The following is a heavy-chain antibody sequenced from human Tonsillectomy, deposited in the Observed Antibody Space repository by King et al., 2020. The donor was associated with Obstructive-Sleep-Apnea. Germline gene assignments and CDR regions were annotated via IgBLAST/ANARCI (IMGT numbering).Heavy chain of an antibody. D-gene: IGHD1-1*01. CDR2: IYNNVTT. CDR3: ARHSRPTGIAGY. Sequence: VQLQESGPGLVKPSETLSPTCTVSGGSISSYYLGWIRQRPGKGLEGVGYIYNNVTTKYNPSLKSRVTISVDTSKNQFSLTLSCVTAADTAVYYCARHSRPTGIAGYWGQGTLVTVSS. V-gene: IGHV4-59*08. CDR1: GGSISSYY. J-gene: IGHJ4*02.